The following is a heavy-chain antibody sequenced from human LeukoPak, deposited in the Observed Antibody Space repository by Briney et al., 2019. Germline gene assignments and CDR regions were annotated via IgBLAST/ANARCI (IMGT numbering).Heavy chain of an antibody. V-gene: IGHV3-64D*06. J-gene: IGHJ4*02. CDR1: GFTFSTYA. Sequence: TGGSLRLSCSGSGFTFSTYAVHWVRQAPGKGPEYVSLINTSGDKTYYADSVKGRFTISRDNSKNTVSLQMSSLRAEDTAMYYCVKDLYKGDTSTWYYFDYWGQGTLVTVSS. D-gene: IGHD6-13*01. CDR3: VKDLYKGDTSTWYYFDY. CDR2: INTSGDKT.